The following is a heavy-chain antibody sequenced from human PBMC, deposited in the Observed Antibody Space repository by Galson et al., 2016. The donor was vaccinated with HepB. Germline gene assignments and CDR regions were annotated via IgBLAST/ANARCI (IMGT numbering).Heavy chain of an antibody. Sequence: PALVKPTQTLTVTCTFSGFSLTTSGMCVSWIRQPPGKALEWLALIDWDDDKYYITSLKTRLTISKDTSKNQVVLTMTNLDPIDTATYYCARGGLTTPFDYWGQGTLVTFSS. V-gene: IGHV2-70*01. CDR3: ARGGLTTPFDY. D-gene: IGHD4-11*01. CDR1: GFSLTTSGMC. CDR2: IDWDDDK. J-gene: IGHJ4*02.